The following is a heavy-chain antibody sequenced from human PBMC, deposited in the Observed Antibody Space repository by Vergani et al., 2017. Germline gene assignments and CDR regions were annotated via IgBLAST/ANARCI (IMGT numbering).Heavy chain of an antibody. D-gene: IGHD6-6*01. Sequence: QVQLVQSGAEVKKPGASVKVSCKASGYTFTGYYMHWVRQAPGQGLEWMGRINPNSGGTNYAQKFQGRVTMTRNTSISTAYMELSMLRSDDTAVYYCAREGWAAARPRWDWFDPWGQGTLVTVSS. CDR3: AREGWAAARPRWDWFDP. CDR1: GYTFTGYY. J-gene: IGHJ5*02. V-gene: IGHV1-2*06. CDR2: INPNSGGT.